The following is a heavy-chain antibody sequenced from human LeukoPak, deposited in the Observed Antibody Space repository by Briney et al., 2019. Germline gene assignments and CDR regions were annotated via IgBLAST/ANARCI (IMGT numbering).Heavy chain of an antibody. Sequence: GGSLRLSCEASGFTFSRYWMHWVRQAPGKGLVWVSRIKTDGSNTKYADSVKGRFSISRDNAKKTLYLQMNSLRAEDTAVYYCAKDPSSAGGYSYGFWGQGTLVTVSS. D-gene: IGHD5-18*01. CDR3: AKDPSSAGGYSYGF. J-gene: IGHJ4*02. V-gene: IGHV3-74*03. CDR1: GFTFSRYW. CDR2: IKTDGSNT.